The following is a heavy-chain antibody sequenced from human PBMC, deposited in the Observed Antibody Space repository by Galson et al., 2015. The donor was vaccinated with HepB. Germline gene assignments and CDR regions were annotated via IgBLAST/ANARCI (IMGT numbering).Heavy chain of an antibody. Sequence: SLRLSCAASGFIVTNNYMSWVRQAPGKGLEWISIIYSAGTTYYADSVKGRFTISRDISKNTLYLQMNSLRDEDTAVYFCARDSGFGGEDYWGQGVLVTVSS. CDR3: ARDSGFGGEDY. D-gene: IGHD3-16*01. CDR2: IYSAGTT. J-gene: IGHJ4*02. CDR1: GFIVTNNY. V-gene: IGHV3-66*01.